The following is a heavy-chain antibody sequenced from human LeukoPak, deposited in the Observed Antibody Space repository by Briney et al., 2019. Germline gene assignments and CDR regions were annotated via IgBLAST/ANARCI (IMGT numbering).Heavy chain of an antibody. D-gene: IGHD4-17*01. V-gene: IGHV4-4*02. CDR3: VRAPGTTFDY. Sequence: SGTLSLTCAVSGASITSNNWWSWVRQPPGKGLEWIGEIYHSGSTNYNPSLKSRVTISVDKSKNYFSLNLSSVTAADTAVYYRVRAPGTTFDYWGHGNMVTVSS. J-gene: IGHJ4*01. CDR1: GASITSNNW. CDR2: IYHSGST.